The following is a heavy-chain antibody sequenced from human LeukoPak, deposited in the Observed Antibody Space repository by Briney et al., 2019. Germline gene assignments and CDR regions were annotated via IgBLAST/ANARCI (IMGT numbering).Heavy chain of an antibody. CDR3: ARDSGGNWDY. CDR1: GFTFSSYS. CDR2: IYSGGST. V-gene: IGHV3-66*01. J-gene: IGHJ4*02. Sequence: HSGGSLRLSCAASGFTFSSYSMNWVRQAPGKGLEWVSVIYSGGSTYYADSVKGRFTISRDNSKNTLYLQMNSLRAEDTAVYYCARDSGGNWDYWGQGTLVTVSS. D-gene: IGHD4-23*01.